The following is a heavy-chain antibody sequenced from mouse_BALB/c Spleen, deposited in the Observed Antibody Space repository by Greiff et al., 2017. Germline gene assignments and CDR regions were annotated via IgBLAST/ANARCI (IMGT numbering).Heavy chain of an antibody. CDR1: GFNIKDYY. CDR3: NARSDSSGWWFAY. J-gene: IGHJ3*01. D-gene: IGHD3-2*01. Sequence: VQLQQSGAELVRSGASVKLSCTASGFNIKDYYMHWVKQRPEQGLEWIGWIDPENGDTEYAPKFQGKATMTADTSSNTAYLQLSSLTSEDTAVYYCNARSDSSGWWFAYWGRGTLVTVSA. V-gene: IGHV14-4*02. CDR2: IDPENGDT.